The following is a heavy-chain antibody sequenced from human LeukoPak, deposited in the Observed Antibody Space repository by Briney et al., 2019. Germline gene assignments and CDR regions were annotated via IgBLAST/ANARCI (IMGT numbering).Heavy chain of an antibody. CDR2: ISSSGSTI. J-gene: IGHJ4*02. CDR3: ARVINYYETDVDY. CDR1: GFTFSSYA. Sequence: GGSLRLSCAASGFTFSSYAMSWVRQAPGKGLEWVSYISSSGSTIYYADSVKGRFTISRDNAKNSLYLQMNSLRAEDTAVYYCARVINYYETDVDYWGQGTLVTVSS. D-gene: IGHD3-22*01. V-gene: IGHV3-48*03.